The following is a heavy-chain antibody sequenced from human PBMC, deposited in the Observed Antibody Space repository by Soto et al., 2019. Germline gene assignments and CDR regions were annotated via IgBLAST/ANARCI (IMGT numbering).Heavy chain of an antibody. J-gene: IGHJ4*02. Sequence: GSLRLSCSASGFTFTNYAMTWVRQAPGKGLEWVSTISDSGASTYYADSVKGRFTISRDNSKNTLYLQMNSLRAEDTAIFYCAKAFGAYGLNFDYWGQGTLVTVSS. CDR3: AKAFGAYGLNFDY. V-gene: IGHV3-23*01. D-gene: IGHD4-17*01. CDR2: ISDSGAST. CDR1: GFTFTNYA.